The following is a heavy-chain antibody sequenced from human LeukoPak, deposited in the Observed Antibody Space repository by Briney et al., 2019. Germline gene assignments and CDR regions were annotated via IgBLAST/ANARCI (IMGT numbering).Heavy chain of an antibody. V-gene: IGHV3-21*04. J-gene: IGHJ4*02. CDR1: GFTFSTYS. CDR3: ARDRGSQDY. D-gene: IGHD3-10*01. Sequence: GGSLRLSCAASGFTFSTYSMNWVRQAPGKGLEWVSSISSSSSYIKYADSLKGRFTISRDNAKNSLYLQMNSLRAEDTAVYYCARDRGSQDYWGQGTLVTVSS. CDR2: ISSSSSYI.